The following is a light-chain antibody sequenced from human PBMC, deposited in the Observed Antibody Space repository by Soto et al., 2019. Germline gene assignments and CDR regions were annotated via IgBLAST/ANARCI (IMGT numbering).Light chain of an antibody. J-gene: IGKJ1*01. Sequence: EIVMTQSPATLSVSPGERATLSCRASQSVSSNLAWYQQKPGQAPRLLIYGASTRATGIPARFSGSGSGTAFTLTLSRLQSEYFAVYYCQQYNNWWTFGQGTKVEIK. V-gene: IGKV3-15*01. CDR3: QQYNNWWT. CDR1: QSVSSN. CDR2: GAS.